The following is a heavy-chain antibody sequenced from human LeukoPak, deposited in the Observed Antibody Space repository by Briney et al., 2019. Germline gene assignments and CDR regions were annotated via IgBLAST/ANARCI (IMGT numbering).Heavy chain of an antibody. CDR1: GGSISSYY. CDR2: VYYTGST. V-gene: IGHV4-59*01. D-gene: IGHD3-22*01. Sequence: SETLSLTCTVSGGSISSYYWSWVRQPPGKGLEWIGFVYYTGSTNYSPSLKSRVTISVDTSKNQFSLKLSSVTAADTAVYYCARDNYYDSSGYYYAGRFFDYWGQGTLVTVSS. J-gene: IGHJ4*02. CDR3: ARDNYYDSSGYYYAGRFFDY.